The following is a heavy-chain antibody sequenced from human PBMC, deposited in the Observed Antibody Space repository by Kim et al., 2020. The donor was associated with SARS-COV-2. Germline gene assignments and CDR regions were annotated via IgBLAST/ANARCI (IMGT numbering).Heavy chain of an antibody. CDR2: ISSSGSTI. CDR1: GFTFSSYE. J-gene: IGHJ6*03. D-gene: IGHD6-13*01. CDR3: ARKGLYLRDSSSWFRYYYYMDV. Sequence: GGSLRLSCAASGFTFSSYEMNWVRQAPGKGLEWVSDISSSGSTIYYADSVKGRFTISRDNAKNSLYLQMNSLRAEDTAVYYCARKGLYLRDSSSWFRYYYYMDVWGKGTTVTVSS. V-gene: IGHV3-48*03.